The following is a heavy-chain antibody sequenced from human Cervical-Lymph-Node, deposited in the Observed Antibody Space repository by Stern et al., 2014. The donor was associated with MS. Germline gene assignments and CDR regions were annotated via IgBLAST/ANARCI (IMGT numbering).Heavy chain of an antibody. J-gene: IGHJ4*02. V-gene: IGHV3-48*02. D-gene: IGHD3-3*01. CDR1: GFDFSTYA. CDR3: ARVGGTSYYDYSDY. CDR2: ITSSSSAM. Sequence: EVQLAESGGGLVHPGGSLRLSCGGSGFDFSTYAMNWVRQAPGKGLEVVXYITSSSSAMYYADSVKGRFTIFRDNAKGSLYLQMHSLRDDDTAIYYCARVGGTSYYDYSDYWGQGTLVTVSS.